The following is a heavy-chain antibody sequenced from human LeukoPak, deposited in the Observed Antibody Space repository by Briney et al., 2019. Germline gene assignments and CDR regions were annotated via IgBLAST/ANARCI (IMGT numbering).Heavy chain of an antibody. V-gene: IGHV1-58*02. CDR2: IVVGSGNT. D-gene: IGHD3-10*01. CDR3: AAARYGSDPTLGMDV. Sequence: SVKVSCKASGFTFTSSAMQWVRQARGQRLEWIGWIVVGSGNTNYAQKFQERVTITRDMSTSTAYMELSSLRSEDTAVYYCAAARYGSDPTLGMDVWGQGTTVTVSS. J-gene: IGHJ6*02. CDR1: GFTFTSSA.